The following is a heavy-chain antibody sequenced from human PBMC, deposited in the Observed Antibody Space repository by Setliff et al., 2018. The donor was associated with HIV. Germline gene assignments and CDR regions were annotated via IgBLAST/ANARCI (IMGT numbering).Heavy chain of an antibody. Sequence: SETLSLTCTVSGGSISSSSYYWGWVRQPPGKGLEWIGSIHHTGRTYYNPSLKSRVSMSLDTSKNQFSLKLTSVTAADTAVYYCARGGTSSNWFDPWGQGTLVTVSS. CDR3: ARGGTSSNWFDP. V-gene: IGHV4-39*07. D-gene: IGHD1-26*01. CDR1: GGSISSSSYY. J-gene: IGHJ5*02. CDR2: IHHTGRT.